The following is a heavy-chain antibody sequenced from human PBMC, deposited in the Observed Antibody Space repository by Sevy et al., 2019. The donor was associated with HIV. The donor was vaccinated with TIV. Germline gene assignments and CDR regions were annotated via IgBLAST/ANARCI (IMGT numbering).Heavy chain of an antibody. V-gene: IGHV1-2*02. CDR1: GYTFTGYY. J-gene: IGHJ5*02. D-gene: IGHD6-19*01. Sequence: ASVKVSCKASGYTFTGYYMHWVRQAPGQGLEWMGWINPNSGGKNYAQTFQGRVTMTRDTSISTVYMELSRLRSDDTAVYYCARIAISVPDPGTWFDPWGQGTLVTVSS. CDR2: INPNSGGK. CDR3: ARIAISVPDPGTWFDP.